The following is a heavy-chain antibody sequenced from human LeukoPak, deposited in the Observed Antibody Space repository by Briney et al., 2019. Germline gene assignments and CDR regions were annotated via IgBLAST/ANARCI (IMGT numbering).Heavy chain of an antibody. CDR1: GFTFSDYY. CDR2: ISSSGSTI. D-gene: IGHD1-26*01. CDR3: ARDRGTYRPIDY. J-gene: IGHJ4*02. V-gene: IGHV3-11*01. Sequence: PGGSLRLSCAASGFTFSDYYMSWIRQAPGRGLEWVSYISSSGSTIYYADSVKSRFTISRDNAKNSLYLQMNSLRAEDTAVYYCARDRGTYRPIDYWGQGTLVTVSS.